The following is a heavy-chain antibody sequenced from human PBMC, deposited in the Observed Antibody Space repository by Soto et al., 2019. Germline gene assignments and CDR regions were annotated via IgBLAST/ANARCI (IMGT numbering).Heavy chain of an antibody. CDR3: ARVPSTRIGLFGNLLYHFDY. D-gene: IGHD3-10*01. CDR2: INAYNGDT. V-gene: IGHV1-18*01. CDR1: GYIFTNYG. Sequence: QVQLEQSGAEVKKPGASVRVSCKASGYIFTNYGITWVRQAPGQGLAWMGWINAYNGDTDYVQNFQGRVTMTTDTSTNTAYMELGSLKYDDTAVYYCARVPSTRIGLFGNLLYHFDYWGQGTLVTVSS. J-gene: IGHJ4*02.